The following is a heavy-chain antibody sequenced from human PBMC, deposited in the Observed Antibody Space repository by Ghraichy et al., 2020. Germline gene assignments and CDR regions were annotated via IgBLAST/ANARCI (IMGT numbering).Heavy chain of an antibody. CDR1: GGSISSYY. Sequence: SETLSLTCTVSGGSISSYYWSWIRQPPGKGLEWIGYIYYSGSTNYNPSLKSRVTISVDTSKNQFSLKLSSVTTADTAVYYCARAPYSSGWARGHWFDPWGQGTLVTVSS. V-gene: IGHV4-59*01. CDR2: IYYSGST. J-gene: IGHJ5*02. D-gene: IGHD6-19*01. CDR3: ARAPYSSGWARGHWFDP.